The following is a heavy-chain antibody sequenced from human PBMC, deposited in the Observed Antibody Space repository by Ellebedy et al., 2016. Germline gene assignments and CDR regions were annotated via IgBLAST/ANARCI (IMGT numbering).Heavy chain of an antibody. J-gene: IGHJ6*04. CDR2: IKKDGSEK. D-gene: IGHD2-21*01. CDR3: ARDGLWSREV. V-gene: IGHV3-7*01. CDR1: GFTLNTCACA. Sequence: GESLKISXTAFGFTLNTCACAMSWVRQAPGKGLEWVANIKKDGSEKYYVDSVKGRFTISRDNAKNSLYLQINSLSAEDTAVYYCARDGLWSREVWGKGTTVTVSS.